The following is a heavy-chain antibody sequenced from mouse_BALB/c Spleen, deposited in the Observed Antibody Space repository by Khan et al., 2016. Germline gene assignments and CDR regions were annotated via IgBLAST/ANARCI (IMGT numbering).Heavy chain of an antibody. CDR1: GFTFTDYY. Sequence: EVELVESGGGLVQPGGSLRLSCATSGFTFTDYYMSWVRQPPGKALEWLGFIRNKANGYTTGYTASVTGRFTISRDNSQSILYLQMNTLRAEDSATYYCAVLDYWGQGTSVTVAS. J-gene: IGHJ4*01. CDR3: AVLDY. CDR2: IRNKANGYTT. V-gene: IGHV7-3*02.